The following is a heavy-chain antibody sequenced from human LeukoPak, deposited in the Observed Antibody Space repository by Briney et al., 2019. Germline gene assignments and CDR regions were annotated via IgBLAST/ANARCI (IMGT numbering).Heavy chain of an antibody. CDR2: ISGSGGST. V-gene: IGHV3-23*01. Sequence: GGSLRLSCAASGFTFSSYGMSWVRQAPGKGLEWVSAISGSGGSTYYADSVKGQFTISRDNAKNSLYLQMNSLRAEDTAVYYCARDLSVGAKPDLGFDYWGQGTLVTVSS. J-gene: IGHJ4*02. CDR3: ARDLSVGAKPDLGFDY. CDR1: GFTFSSYG. D-gene: IGHD1-26*01.